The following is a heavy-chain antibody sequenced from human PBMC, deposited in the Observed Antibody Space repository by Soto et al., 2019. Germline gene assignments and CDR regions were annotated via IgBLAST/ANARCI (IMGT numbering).Heavy chain of an antibody. CDR3: AKGDVYFDY. Sequence: EVQLLESGGGLVQPGGSLRLSCAASGFTFSTYAMSWVRQAPGKGLEWVSAISGSGANTYYADSMKGRFTISRDNSKNTLYLQMNSLRAEDTAVYYCAKGDVYFDYWGQGTLVTVSS. CDR1: GFTFSTYA. V-gene: IGHV3-23*01. CDR2: ISGSGANT. J-gene: IGHJ4*02.